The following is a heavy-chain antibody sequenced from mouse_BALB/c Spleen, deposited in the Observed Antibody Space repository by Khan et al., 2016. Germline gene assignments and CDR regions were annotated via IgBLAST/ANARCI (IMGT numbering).Heavy chain of an antibody. V-gene: IGHV1S81*02. CDR1: GYTFTRYW. J-gene: IGHJ4*01. D-gene: IGHD4-1*01. Sequence: QVQLQQSGAELVKPGASVKLSCKASGYTFTRYWMHWVKQRPGQGLEWIGEINPSNGRTNCNEKFKSKATLTVDKSSSTAYMQLSSLTSEDSAVYYCARPGSYAMDFWGQGTSVTVSS. CDR3: ARPGSYAMDF. CDR2: INPSNGRT.